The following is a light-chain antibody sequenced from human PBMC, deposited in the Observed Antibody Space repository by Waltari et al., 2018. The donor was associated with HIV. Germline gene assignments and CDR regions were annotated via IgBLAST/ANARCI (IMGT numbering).Light chain of an antibody. CDR2: NNN. CDR3: AVWDDSLNVWL. Sequence: QSTLTQPPSASGTPGQRITVSCSGSSSNIGTNSVHWYQQPPRPAPKLIIYNNNRRPYGVPDRFSGSKSGTSASLAITGLQSEDEADYYCAVWDDSLNVWLFGGGTKLTVL. V-gene: IGLV1-44*01. J-gene: IGLJ3*02. CDR1: SSNIGTNS.